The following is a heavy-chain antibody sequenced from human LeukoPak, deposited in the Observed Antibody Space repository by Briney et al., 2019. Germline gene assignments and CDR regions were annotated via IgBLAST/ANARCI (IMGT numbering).Heavy chain of an antibody. D-gene: IGHD6-6*01. CDR1: GFTFSSYS. Sequence: TGGSLRLSCAASGFTFSSYSMNWVRQAPGKGLEWVSSINSKSRYIYYADSLKGRFTISRDNGKNSEYLQMNSLRAEDTAVYFCARADSSSSRLDCWGQGTLVTVSS. J-gene: IGHJ4*02. CDR3: ARADSSSSRLDC. V-gene: IGHV3-21*01. CDR2: INSKSRYI.